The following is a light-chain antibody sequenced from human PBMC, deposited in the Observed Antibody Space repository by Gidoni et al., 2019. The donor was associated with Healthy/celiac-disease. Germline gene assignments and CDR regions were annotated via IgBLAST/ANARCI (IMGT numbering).Light chain of an antibody. CDR2: SNN. Sequence: QSVLTQPPSASGTPGQRVTISCSGSSSNIGSNNVNWYPQLPGTAPKLLIYSNNQRPSGVPDRFSGSKSGTSASLAISGLQSEDEADYYCAAWDDSLNGLWVFGGGTKLTVL. J-gene: IGLJ3*02. V-gene: IGLV1-44*01. CDR3: AAWDDSLNGLWV. CDR1: SSNIGSNN.